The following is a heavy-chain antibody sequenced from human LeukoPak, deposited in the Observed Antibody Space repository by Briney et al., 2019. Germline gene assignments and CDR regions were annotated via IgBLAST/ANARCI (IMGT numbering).Heavy chain of an antibody. V-gene: IGHV4-59*11. CDR3: ARDWGGPTTGILDY. Sequence: SETLSLTCTVSGGSISSHYWSWIRQPPGKGLEWIGYIYYSGSTNYNPSLKSRVTISVDTSKNQFSLKLSSMTAADTAVYYCARDWGGPTTGILDYWGQGTLVTVSS. D-gene: IGHD1-1*01. CDR2: IYYSGST. J-gene: IGHJ4*02. CDR1: GGSISSHY.